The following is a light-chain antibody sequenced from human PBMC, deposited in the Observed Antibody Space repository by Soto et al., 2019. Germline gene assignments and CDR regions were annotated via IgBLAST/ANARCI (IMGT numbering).Light chain of an antibody. V-gene: IGLV1-51*01. CDR1: SSNIGGNS. Sequence: QSAMTQPPSVSAAPGQKVTISCSGSSSNIGGNSVSWYQQLPGTAPKLLFYDDNKRPSGIPDRFSGSKSGTSDTLGITGFQTGDEADYFCGSWDSSLSAYVFGTGTKVIVL. CDR2: DDN. CDR3: GSWDSSLSAYV. J-gene: IGLJ1*01.